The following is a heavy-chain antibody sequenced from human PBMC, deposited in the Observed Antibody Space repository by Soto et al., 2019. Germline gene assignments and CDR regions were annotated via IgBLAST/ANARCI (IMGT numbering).Heavy chain of an antibody. CDR1: GGTFSSYT. V-gene: IGHV1-69*02. Sequence: QVQLVQSGAEVKKPGSSVKVSCKASGGTFSSYTISWVRQAPGQGLEWMGRIIPILGIANYAQKFQGRVTITADKSTSTAYMELSSLRSEDTAVYYCARTPIYSSGLSWFDHWGQGTLVTVSS. D-gene: IGHD6-19*01. CDR3: ARTPIYSSGLSWFDH. J-gene: IGHJ5*02. CDR2: IIPILGIA.